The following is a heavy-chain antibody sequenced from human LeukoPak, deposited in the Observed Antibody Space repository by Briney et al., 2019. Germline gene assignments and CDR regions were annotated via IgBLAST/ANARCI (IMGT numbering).Heavy chain of an antibody. CDR1: GFTFSSYA. D-gene: IGHD3-10*01. CDR2: ISGSGGST. Sequence: PGGSLRLSCAASGFTFSSYAMGWVRQAPGKGLEWVSAISGSGGSTYYADSVKGRFTISRDNSKNTLYLQMNSLRAEDTAVYYCAKDVNYYGSGSYYTYFDYWGQGTLVTVSS. J-gene: IGHJ4*02. V-gene: IGHV3-23*01. CDR3: AKDVNYYGSGSYYTYFDY.